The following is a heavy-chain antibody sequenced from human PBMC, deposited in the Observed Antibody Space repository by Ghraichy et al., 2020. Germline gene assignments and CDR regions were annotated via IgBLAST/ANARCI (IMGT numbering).Heavy chain of an antibody. J-gene: IGHJ6*02. D-gene: IGHD2-15*01. CDR1: GFTFSTHA. CDR2: ISYDGINQ. Sequence: SCAASGFTFSTHAMYWVRQAPGKGLEWVAVISYDGINQYYSDSVKGRFTISRDNSKNTLYLQMNSLRAEDTAEYYCARDMKSSFWSYYYYAMDVWGQGTTVTVSS. CDR3: ARDMKSSFWSYYYYAMDV. V-gene: IGHV3-30-3*01.